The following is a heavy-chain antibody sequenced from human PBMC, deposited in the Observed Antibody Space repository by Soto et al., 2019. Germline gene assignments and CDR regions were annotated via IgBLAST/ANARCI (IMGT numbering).Heavy chain of an antibody. Sequence: PSETLSLTCAVSXGSISGRYYYWGWLRQSPGRGPEWIGSVFYTGFTSYNPSLESRVSVSVDTSKNQFSLKVSAVTAADTAVYYCASSQKGYNWNYFDHWGQGALVTVSS. CDR3: ASSQKGYNWNYFDH. J-gene: IGHJ4*02. CDR1: XGSISGRYYY. CDR2: VFYTGFT. V-gene: IGHV4-39*01. D-gene: IGHD1-20*01.